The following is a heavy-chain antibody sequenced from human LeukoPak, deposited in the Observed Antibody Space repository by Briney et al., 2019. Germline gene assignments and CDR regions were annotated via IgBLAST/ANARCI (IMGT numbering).Heavy chain of an antibody. CDR1: GGSISSYY. CDR2: IYYSGST. V-gene: IGHV4-59*01. CDR3: ARGQGRSWNIFDY. D-gene: IGHD2/OR15-2a*01. J-gene: IGHJ4*02. Sequence: PSETLSLTCTVSGGSISSYYWSWIRQPPGKGLEWIGYIYYSGSTNYNPSLKSRVTISVDTSKNQFSLKLSSVSAADTAVYYCARGQGRSWNIFDYWGQGTLVTVSS.